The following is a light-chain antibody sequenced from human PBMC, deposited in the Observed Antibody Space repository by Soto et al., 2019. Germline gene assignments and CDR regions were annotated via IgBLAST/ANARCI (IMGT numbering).Light chain of an antibody. V-gene: IGLV2-14*01. CDR1: SSDVGAYKY. Sequence: QSVLTQPASVSGSPGQSITISCTGTSSDVGAYKYVSWYQQHPGRAPKLMIYEVSNRPSGVSDRFSGSKSGNTASLTISGLQAEDEADYYCSSHTSSNTVYVFGPGTKVTVL. J-gene: IGLJ1*01. CDR3: SSHTSSNTVYV. CDR2: EVS.